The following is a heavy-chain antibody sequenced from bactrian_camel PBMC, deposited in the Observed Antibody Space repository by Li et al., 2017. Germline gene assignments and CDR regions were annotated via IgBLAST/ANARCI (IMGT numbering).Heavy chain of an antibody. Sequence: DVQLVESGGGSALAGGSVRLSCAASGYTFNTYSWFRQAPGQEREGVAAIDTGDGSTYYLNSVEGRFTISHDNAKNTLYLQMNSLTPEDTAMYYCAAKAKTWRPCPRPMDGEVFSSYGQGTQVTVS. CDR1: GYTFNTY. D-gene: IGHD1*01. J-gene: IGHJ4*01. CDR2: IDTGDGST. V-gene: IGHV3S31*01.